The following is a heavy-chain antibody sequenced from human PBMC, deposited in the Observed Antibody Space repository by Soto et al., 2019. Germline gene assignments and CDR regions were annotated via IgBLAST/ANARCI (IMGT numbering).Heavy chain of an antibody. J-gene: IGHJ4*02. CDR3: ARDRGVTMGFDS. D-gene: IGHD4-17*01. Sequence: SETLSLTCNISGSGDSPNFYYWTWIRQPPGKGLEWIGYLSCRGDRHYNPSLASRVTISIDATNSHLSLQLRSVTAADTAIYFCARDRGVTMGFDSWGQGTLVTVSS. CDR1: GSGDSPNFYY. V-gene: IGHV4-59*12. CDR2: LSCRGDR.